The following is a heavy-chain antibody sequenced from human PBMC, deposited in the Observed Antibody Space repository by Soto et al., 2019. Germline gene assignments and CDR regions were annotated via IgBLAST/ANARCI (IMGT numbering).Heavy chain of an antibody. V-gene: IGHV3-48*02. CDR3: AREGRWKGSDYYYGMDV. CDR2: ISSSSSTI. J-gene: IGHJ6*02. D-gene: IGHD1-1*01. CDR1: GFTFSSYS. Sequence: GGSLRLSCAASGFTFSSYSMNWVRQAPGKGLEWVSYISSSSSTIYYADSVKGRFTISRDNAKNSLYLQMNSLRDEDTAVYYCAREGRWKGSDYYYGMDVWGQGTTVTVSS.